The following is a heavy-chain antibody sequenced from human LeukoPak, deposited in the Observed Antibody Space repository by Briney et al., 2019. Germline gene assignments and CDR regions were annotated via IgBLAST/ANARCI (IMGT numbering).Heavy chain of an antibody. CDR1: GGSISSSSYY. J-gene: IGHJ4*02. CDR2: IYYSGGT. V-gene: IGHV4-39*01. D-gene: IGHD6-13*01. CDR3: ARVRRAAAAASYFDY. Sequence: SETLSLTCTVSGGSISSSSYYWGWIRQPPGKGLEWIGSIYYSGGTYYNPSLKSRVTISVDTSKNQFSLKLSSVTAADTAVYYCARVRRAAAAASYFDYWGQGTLVTVSS.